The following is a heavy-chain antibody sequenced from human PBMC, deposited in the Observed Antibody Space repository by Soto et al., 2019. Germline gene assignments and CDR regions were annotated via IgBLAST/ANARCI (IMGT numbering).Heavy chain of an antibody. Sequence: QLQLQESGPGLVKPSETLSLTCTVSGGSISSSSYYWGWIRQPPGKGLEWIGSIYYSGSTYYHPSLKSRVTISVDTSKNQFSLKLSSVTAADTAVYYCARPSAYSSSLWFDPWGQGTLVTVSS. V-gene: IGHV4-39*01. J-gene: IGHJ5*02. D-gene: IGHD6-6*01. CDR2: IYYSGST. CDR3: ARPSAYSSSLWFDP. CDR1: GGSISSSSYY.